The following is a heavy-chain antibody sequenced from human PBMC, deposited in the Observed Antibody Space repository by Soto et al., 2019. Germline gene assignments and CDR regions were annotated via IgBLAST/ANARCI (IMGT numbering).Heavy chain of an antibody. J-gene: IGHJ6*02. CDR1: GFTFSDYS. CDR2: ISSGGGSV. Sequence: KPGGSLRLSCAASGFTFSDYSMNWVRQAPGKGLEWVSSISSGGGSVHYADSMKGRFTISRDNAKNSLYLQLNSLGAEDTAAYYCARRKAPAGRQYYFAMDVWGQGTTVTVSS. CDR3: ARRKAPAGRQYYFAMDV. V-gene: IGHV3-21*01. D-gene: IGHD6-13*01.